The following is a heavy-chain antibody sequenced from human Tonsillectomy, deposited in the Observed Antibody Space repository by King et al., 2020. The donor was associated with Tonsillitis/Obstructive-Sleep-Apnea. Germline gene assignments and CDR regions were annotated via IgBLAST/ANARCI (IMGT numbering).Heavy chain of an antibody. D-gene: IGHD2-21*01. Sequence: VQLPQWGAGLLKPSETLSLTCAVYGGSFSGYYWSWTRQPPGKGLEWIGEINHSGSTNYNPSLKSRVNISVDTSKNQFSLKLRSVTAADTAVYYCARDIIAGYNMDVWGKGTTGTVSS. CDR2: INHSGST. V-gene: IGHV4-34*01. J-gene: IGHJ6*03. CDR1: GGSFSGYY. CDR3: ARDIIAGYNMDV.